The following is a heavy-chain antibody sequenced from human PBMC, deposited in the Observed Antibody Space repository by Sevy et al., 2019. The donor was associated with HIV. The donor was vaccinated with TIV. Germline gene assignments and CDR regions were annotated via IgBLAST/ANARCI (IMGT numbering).Heavy chain of an antibody. J-gene: IGHJ4*02. V-gene: IGHV3-21*01. CDR1: GFTFSSYA. CDR3: ARDLFSGGNAVYGY. Sequence: GGSLRLSCAASGFTFSSYAMNWVRQAPGKGLEWVSSINAISSNIYYADSVKGRFTISRDNDENSLYLQMNSVRDEDTAVYYCARDLFSGGNAVYGYWGQGTLVTVSS. CDR2: INAISSNI. D-gene: IGHD2-15*01.